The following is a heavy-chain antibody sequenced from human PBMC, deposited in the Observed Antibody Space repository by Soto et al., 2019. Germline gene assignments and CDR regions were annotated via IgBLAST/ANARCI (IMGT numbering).Heavy chain of an antibody. CDR3: ARDPWGGGSYVREWGVFDN. CDR2: IYYSGST. D-gene: IGHD1-26*01. J-gene: IGHJ4*02. V-gene: IGHV4-59*12. CDR1: GGSISSYY. Sequence: SEMLSLTCTVSGGSISSYYWSWIRQPPGKGLEWIGYIYYSGSTNYNPSLKSRVTISVDTSKNQFSLKLSSVTAADTAVYYCARDPWGGGSYVREWGVFDNWGQGTLVTVSS.